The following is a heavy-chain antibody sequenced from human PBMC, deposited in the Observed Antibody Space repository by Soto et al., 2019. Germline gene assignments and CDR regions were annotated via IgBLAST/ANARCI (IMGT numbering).Heavy chain of an antibody. CDR3: ASSHPKGHYYDSSGYYYGMDV. CDR1: GYSFASYW. Sequence: GESLKISCKGSGYSFASYWITWVRQMAGKGVEWMGRIDPSDSYTNYSPSFRGHVTISADKSISTAYLQWSSLKASDTAIYYCASSHPKGHYYDSSGYYYGMDVWGQGTTVTVSS. CDR2: IDPSDSYT. J-gene: IGHJ6*02. V-gene: IGHV5-10-1*01. D-gene: IGHD3-22*01.